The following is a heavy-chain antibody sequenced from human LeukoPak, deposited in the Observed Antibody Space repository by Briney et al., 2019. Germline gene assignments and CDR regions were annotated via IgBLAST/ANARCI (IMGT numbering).Heavy chain of an antibody. CDR2: IYYDGST. CDR1: GGSISSYY. CDR3: ARGENTVMADYFDY. V-gene: IGHV4-59*06. Sequence: SETLSLTCTVSGGSISSYYWTWIRQHPGKGLEWTGYIYYDGSTYYTPSLRGRLLISVDTSKNQFSLKLSSVAAADTAMYYCARGENTVMADYFDYWGQGTLVTVPS. D-gene: IGHD4-11*01. J-gene: IGHJ4*02.